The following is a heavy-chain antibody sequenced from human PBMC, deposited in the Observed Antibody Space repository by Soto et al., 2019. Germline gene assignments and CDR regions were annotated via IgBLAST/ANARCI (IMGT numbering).Heavy chain of an antibody. CDR3: ARQGVVLGVIMPQNYYYGMDV. V-gene: IGHV5-51*01. CDR1: GYSLTSYW. Sequence: GESLKISCKGSGYSLTSYWIGWVRQMPGKGLEWMGIIYPGDSDTRYSPSFQGQVTISADKSISTAYLQWSSLKASDTAMYYCARQGVVLGVIMPQNYYYGMDVWGQGTTVTVSS. J-gene: IGHJ6*02. D-gene: IGHD3-10*01. CDR2: IYPGDSDT.